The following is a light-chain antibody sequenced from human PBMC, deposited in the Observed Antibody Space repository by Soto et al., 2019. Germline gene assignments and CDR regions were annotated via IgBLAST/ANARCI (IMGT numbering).Light chain of an antibody. CDR1: QDISDR. CDR2: DAS. Sequence: DIKMTQSASSLSAPVRDRLTITCQASQDISDRLNWYQQKPWKAPMILISDASSLETGVPSRLSVDGSGTDFTLTINSLQPEDFAPYHCQQFDSLPYTFGHGTRGEI. CDR3: QQFDSLPYT. V-gene: IGKV1-33*01. J-gene: IGKJ2*01.